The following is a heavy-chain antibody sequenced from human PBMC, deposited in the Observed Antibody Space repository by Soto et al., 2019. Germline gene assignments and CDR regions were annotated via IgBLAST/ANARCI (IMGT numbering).Heavy chain of an antibody. CDR1: GYTFTGYY. V-gene: IGHV1-2*04. CDR2: INPNSGGT. J-gene: IGHJ4*02. Sequence: QVQLVQSGAEVKKPGASVKVSCKASGYTFTGYYMHWVRQAPGQGLEWMGWINPNSGGTNYAQKFQGWVTMTRDTSISTAYMELSRLRSDDTAVYYCARSESGLYYYDSSGYSQFDYWGQGTLVTVSS. D-gene: IGHD3-22*01. CDR3: ARSESGLYYYDSSGYSQFDY.